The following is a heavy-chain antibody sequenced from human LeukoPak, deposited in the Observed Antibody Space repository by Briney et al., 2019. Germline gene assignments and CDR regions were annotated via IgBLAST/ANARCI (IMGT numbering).Heavy chain of an antibody. CDR2: ISEGGGST. Sequence: GGSLRLSCAASGIXFNNYAMSWVRQAPGKGREWVSTISEGGGSTDYADSVKGRFTVSRDNSKNTVSLQMNTLRAEDTAVYYCAKVRSGYLSCIQHWGQGTLVTVSS. V-gene: IGHV3-23*01. J-gene: IGHJ1*01. CDR3: AKVRSGYLSCIQH. CDR1: GIXFNNYA. D-gene: IGHD3-22*01.